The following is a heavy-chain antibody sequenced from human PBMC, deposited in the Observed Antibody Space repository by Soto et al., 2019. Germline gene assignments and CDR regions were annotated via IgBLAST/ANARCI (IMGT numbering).Heavy chain of an antibody. D-gene: IGHD3-3*01. CDR1: GYTFTSYA. V-gene: IGHV1-3*01. Sequence: ASVKVSCKASGYTFTSYAMHWVRQAPGQRLEWMGWINAGNGNTKYSQKFQGRVTITGDTSASTAYMELSSLRSEDTAVYYCARSVLRFLEWLFDAFDIWGQGTMVTVSS. CDR3: ARSVLRFLEWLFDAFDI. J-gene: IGHJ3*02. CDR2: INAGNGNT.